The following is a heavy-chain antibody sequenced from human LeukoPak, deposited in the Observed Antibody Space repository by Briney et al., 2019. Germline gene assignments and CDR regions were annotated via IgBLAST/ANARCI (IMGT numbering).Heavy chain of an antibody. J-gene: IGHJ4*02. V-gene: IGHV3-30*18. Sequence: PGRSLRLSCAASGFTFSTYGMHWVRQAPGKGLEWVAVTSFDGSNQYYADPVKGRFTISRDNFKSTLFLQMNSLTAEDTAVYYRAKGIRDFSWLPSFDWWGQGIQVTVSS. CDR2: TSFDGSNQ. CDR3: AKGIRDFSWLPSFDW. D-gene: IGHD3-9*01. CDR1: GFTFSTYG.